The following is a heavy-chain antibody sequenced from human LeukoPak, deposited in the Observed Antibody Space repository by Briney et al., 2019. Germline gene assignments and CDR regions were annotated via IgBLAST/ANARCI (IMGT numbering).Heavy chain of an antibody. CDR3: ARDTGVVFIDY. V-gene: IGHV3-7*01. D-gene: IGHD4-23*01. CDR1: GFIFSSYW. Sequence: PGGSLRLSCAASGFIFSSYWMSWVRQAPGKGLEWVANIKQDGSEKYYVDSVKGRFTISRDNAKNSLYLQMNSLRAEDTAVYYCARDTGVVFIDYWGQGTLVTVSS. J-gene: IGHJ4*02. CDR2: IKQDGSEK.